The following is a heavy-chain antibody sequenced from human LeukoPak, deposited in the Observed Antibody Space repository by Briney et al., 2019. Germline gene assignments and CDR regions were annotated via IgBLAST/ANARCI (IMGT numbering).Heavy chain of an antibody. CDR2: INPKIGNP. CDR3: ARSTHYYGKNYYYYYYMDV. D-gene: IGHD3-10*01. Sequence: VASVKVSCKASGYTFTRYGVNWVRQAPGQGLEWMGWINPKIGNPTYAQGFTGRFVFSLDTSVTTAYLQINSLRDEDTAVYYCARSTHYYGKNYYYYYYMDVWGKGTTVTVSS. CDR1: GYTFTRYG. J-gene: IGHJ6*03. V-gene: IGHV7-4-1*02.